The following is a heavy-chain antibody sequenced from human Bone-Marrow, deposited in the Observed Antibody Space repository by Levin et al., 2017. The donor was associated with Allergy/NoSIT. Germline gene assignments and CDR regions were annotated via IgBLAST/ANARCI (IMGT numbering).Heavy chain of an antibody. CDR1: GFTFSNYA. CDR3: VKGPRSVASIPSFFYGMDV. CDR2: ISGSGYST. J-gene: IGHJ6*02. Sequence: SGGSLRLSCEASGFTFSNYALNWVRQAPGKGLEWVLAISGSGYSTYEADSVKGRFSMTRDDSKSTMFLHLNNLKVEDTAVYYCVKGPRSVASIPSFFYGMDVWGQGTTVIVSS. D-gene: IGHD6-19*01. V-gene: IGHV3-23*01.